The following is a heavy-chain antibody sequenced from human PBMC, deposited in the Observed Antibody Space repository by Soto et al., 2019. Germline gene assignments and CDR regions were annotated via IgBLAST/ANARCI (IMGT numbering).Heavy chain of an antibody. CDR1: GDSMRGYHFY. CDR2: AYFSGGNT. Sequence: ETLSLTCSVSGDSMRGYHFYWGWIRQAPGKGLEWIGSAYFSGGNTYYNPSLKSRVSISVDTSKTEFSLRLTSLTAANTAVYFCAYGSSSAWIDYWGQGTLVTVSS. J-gene: IGHJ4*02. CDR3: AYGSSSAWIDY. V-gene: IGHV4-39*01. D-gene: IGHD6-25*01.